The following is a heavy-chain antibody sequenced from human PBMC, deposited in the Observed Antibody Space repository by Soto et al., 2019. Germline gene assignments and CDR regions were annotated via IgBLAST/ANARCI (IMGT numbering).Heavy chain of an antibody. CDR3: ARTTAVPNTLRSRYFFDY. J-gene: IGHJ4*02. V-gene: IGHV4-61*01. CDR1: GGSVSNKTYY. CDR2: VYYSGTT. D-gene: IGHD4-17*01. Sequence: SETLSLTCSVSGGSVSNKTYYWSWIRQPPGKRLEWIGYVYYSGTTNYNPSLKSRVTISVDLSKNQFSLRLSSVTTADTAIYYCARTTAVPNTLRSRYFFDYWGQGTLVTVSS.